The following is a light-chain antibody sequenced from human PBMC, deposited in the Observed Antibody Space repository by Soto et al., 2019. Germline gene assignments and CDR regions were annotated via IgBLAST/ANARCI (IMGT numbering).Light chain of an antibody. J-gene: IGKJ1*01. CDR2: KAS. V-gene: IGKV1-5*03. CDR3: QQYNKWPQWT. Sequence: DIQMTQSPSTLSASVGDRVTITCRASQSISTWLAWYQQEPGKAPKLLIHKASSLQSGVPSRFSGSGSGTDFTLTISSLHPDDFATYYCQQYNKWPQWTFGQGTKVDLK. CDR1: QSISTW.